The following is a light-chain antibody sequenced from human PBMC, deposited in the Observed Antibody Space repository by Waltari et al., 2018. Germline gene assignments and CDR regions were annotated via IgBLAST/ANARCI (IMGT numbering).Light chain of an antibody. V-gene: IGKV2-28*01. J-gene: IGKJ1*01. CDR2: LGS. CDR1: QSLLHRNGHNY. CDR3: MQSLQTLWT. Sequence: DIVVTQSPLSLPVTPGEPASISFRSSQSLLHRNGHNYLDWYLQKPGQSPQLLIYLGSNRASGVPDRFSGTGSGTDFTLRISRVEAEDVGVYYCMQSLQTLWTFGPGTKVEIK.